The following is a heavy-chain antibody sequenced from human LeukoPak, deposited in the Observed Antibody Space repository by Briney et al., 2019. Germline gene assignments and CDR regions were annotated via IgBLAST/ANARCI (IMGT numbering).Heavy chain of an antibody. CDR1: GFTSSNAW. V-gene: IGHV3-15*01. D-gene: IGHD4-17*01. J-gene: IGHJ6*02. CDR2: IKSKTDGGTT. Sequence: GGSLRLSCAASGFTSSNAWMSWVRQAPGKGLEWVGRIKSKTDGGTTDYGAPVKGRFTISRDDSKNTLYLQINSLKTEDTAVYYCTTRRGDYENYYGTDVWGQGPRSPSP. CDR3: TTRRGDYENYYGTDV.